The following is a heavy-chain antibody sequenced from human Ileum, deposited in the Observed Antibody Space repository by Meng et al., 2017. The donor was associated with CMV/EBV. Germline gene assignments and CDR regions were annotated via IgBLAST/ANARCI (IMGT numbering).Heavy chain of an antibody. Sequence: GGSLRLSCAASGFTFSSYAMHWVRQAPGKGLEWVAIISYDGNNKYYADSVKGRFTISRDNSKNTLYLQMNSLRAEDTAVYYCARDRYNSQDYWGQGTLVTVSS. D-gene: IGHD3-16*02. CDR1: GFTFSSYA. CDR2: ISYDGNNK. CDR3: ARDRYNSQDY. V-gene: IGHV3-30-3*01. J-gene: IGHJ4*02.